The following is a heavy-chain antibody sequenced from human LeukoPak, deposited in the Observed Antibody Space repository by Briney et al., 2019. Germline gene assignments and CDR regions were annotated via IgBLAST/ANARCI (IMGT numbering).Heavy chain of an antibody. V-gene: IGHV3-9*03. Sequence: GGSLRLSCAASGFTFDDYAMHWVRPAPGRGLEWVSGISWNSGSIGYADSVKGRFTISRDNAKNSLYLQMNSLRAEDMALYYCAKDTLPDYYDSSGYYPHYFDYWGQGTLVTVSS. J-gene: IGHJ4*02. CDR1: GFTFDDYA. D-gene: IGHD3-22*01. CDR2: ISWNSGSI. CDR3: AKDTLPDYYDSSGYYPHYFDY.